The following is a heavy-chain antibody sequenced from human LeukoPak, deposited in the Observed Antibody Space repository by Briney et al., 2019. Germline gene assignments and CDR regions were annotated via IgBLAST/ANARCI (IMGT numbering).Heavy chain of an antibody. J-gene: IGHJ4*02. CDR2: IYPGDSDT. V-gene: IGHV5-51*01. CDR1: GYSFTSYW. CDR3: ARRAIHYSITPYYFDY. Sequence: GESLKISCQGSGYSFTSYWIGWVRQMPGKGLEWMGIIYPGDSDTRYSPSFQGQVTISADKSISTAYLQWSSLKASDTAMYYCARRAIHYSITPYYFDYWGQGTLVTVSS. D-gene: IGHD2-2*01.